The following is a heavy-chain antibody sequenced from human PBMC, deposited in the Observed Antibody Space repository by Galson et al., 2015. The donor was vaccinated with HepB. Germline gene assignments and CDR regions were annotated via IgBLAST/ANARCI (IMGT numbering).Heavy chain of an antibody. V-gene: IGHV3-21*05. D-gene: IGHD2-8*01. CDR1: GFTFSSYS. CDR2: ISSSSSYT. J-gene: IGHJ6*02. CDR3: ARDRDAYGVDV. Sequence: LRLSCAASGFTFSSYSMNWVRQAPGKGLEWVSYISSSSSYTNYADSVKGRFTISRDNAKNSLYLQMNSLRAEDTAVYYCARDRDAYGVDVWGQGTTVTVSS.